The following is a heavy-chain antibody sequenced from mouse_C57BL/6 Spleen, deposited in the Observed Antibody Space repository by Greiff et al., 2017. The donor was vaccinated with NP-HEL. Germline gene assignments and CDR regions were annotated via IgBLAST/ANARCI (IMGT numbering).Heavy chain of an antibody. CDR1: GFTFTDYY. Sequence: EVKVEESGGGLVQPGGSLSLSCAASGFTFTDYYMSWVRQPPGTALEWLGFIRNKANGYTTEYSASVKGRFTISRDNSQSILYLQMNALRAEDSATYYCARYGTYYYAMDYWGQGTSVTVSS. J-gene: IGHJ4*01. CDR3: ARYGTYYYAMDY. CDR2: IRNKANGYTT. V-gene: IGHV7-3*01.